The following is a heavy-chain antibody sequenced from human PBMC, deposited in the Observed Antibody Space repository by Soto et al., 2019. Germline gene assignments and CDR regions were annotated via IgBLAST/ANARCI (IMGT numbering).Heavy chain of an antibody. CDR2: TRNKANSYTT. CDR1: GFTFSDHY. Sequence: EVQLVESGGGLVQPGGSLRLSCAASGFTFSDHYMDWVRQAPGKGLEWVGRTRNKANSYTTEYAASVKGRFTISRDDSKNSLYLQMNSLKTEDTAVYYCARGGVTTAMRAFYDYYYYGMDVWGQGTTVTVSS. CDR3: ARGGVTTAMRAFYDYYYYGMDV. J-gene: IGHJ6*02. V-gene: IGHV3-72*01. D-gene: IGHD4-17*01.